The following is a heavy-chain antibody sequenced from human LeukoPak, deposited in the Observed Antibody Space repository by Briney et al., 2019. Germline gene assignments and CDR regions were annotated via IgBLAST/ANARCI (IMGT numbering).Heavy chain of an antibody. CDR2: INHSGST. CDR3: ARGRSRITIFGVVITNKGFDY. Sequence: SETLSLTCAVYGGSSSGYYWSWIRQPPGKGLEWIGEINHSGSTNYNPSLKSRVTISVDTSKNQFSLKLSSVTAADTAVYYCARGRSRITIFGVVITNKGFDYWGQGTLVTVSS. V-gene: IGHV4-34*01. CDR1: GGSSSGYY. D-gene: IGHD3-3*01. J-gene: IGHJ4*02.